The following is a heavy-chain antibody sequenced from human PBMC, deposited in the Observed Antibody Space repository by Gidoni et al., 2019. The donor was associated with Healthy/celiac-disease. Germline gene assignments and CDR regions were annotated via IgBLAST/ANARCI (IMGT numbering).Heavy chain of an antibody. V-gene: IGHV3-74*01. CDR2: INSDGSST. J-gene: IGHJ4*02. CDR1: GFTFSSYW. D-gene: IGHD3-10*01. CDR3: ARAPLRGVITGPFDY. Sequence: EVQLVESGGGLVQPGGSLRLSCAASGFTFSSYWMHWVRQAPGQGLVWVSRINSDGSSTSYADSVKGRFTISRDNAKNTLYLQMNSLRAEDTAVYYCARAPLRGVITGPFDYWGQGTLVTVSS.